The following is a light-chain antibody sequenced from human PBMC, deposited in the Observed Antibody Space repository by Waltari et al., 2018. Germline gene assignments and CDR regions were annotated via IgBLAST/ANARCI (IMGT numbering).Light chain of an antibody. CDR1: ALPKNY. CDR2: EDN. CDR3: FSRDSSGYHPV. V-gene: IGLV3-10*01. Sequence: SYELTQPPSVSVSPGQTARITCSGDALPKNYAFWYQQKSGQAPFLVIYEDNRRPSGIPERFSGSSSGTMATLSVSGAQVEDEGVYYCFSRDSSGYHPVFGGGTKLTVL. J-gene: IGLJ3*02.